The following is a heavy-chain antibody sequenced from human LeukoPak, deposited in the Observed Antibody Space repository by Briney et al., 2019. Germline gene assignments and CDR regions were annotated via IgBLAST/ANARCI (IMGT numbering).Heavy chain of an antibody. Sequence: GRSLRLSCAASGFTFSSYGMHWVRQAPGKGLEWMAVISYDASNKYYADSVKGRFTISRDNSKNTLYLQMNSLRAEDTAVYYCAKDRYSSGWYGGAFFVDYWGQGTLVTVSS. CDR2: ISYDASNK. V-gene: IGHV3-30*18. J-gene: IGHJ4*02. CDR1: GFTFSSYG. D-gene: IGHD6-19*01. CDR3: AKDRYSSGWYGGAFFVDY.